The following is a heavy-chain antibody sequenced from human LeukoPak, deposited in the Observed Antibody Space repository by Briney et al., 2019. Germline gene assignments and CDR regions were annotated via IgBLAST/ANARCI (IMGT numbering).Heavy chain of an antibody. CDR3: AKWGDYDVLTGYYDSDY. D-gene: IGHD3-9*01. V-gene: IGHV3-23*01. CDR1: GFTFSNYA. J-gene: IGHJ4*02. Sequence: GASLRLSCAASGFTFSNYAMSWVRQAPGKGLEWVSAITGDGGSTYYADSVKGRFTISRDNSKNTLYLQMNSPRAEDTALYYCAKWGDYDVLTGYYDSDYWGQGTLVTVSS. CDR2: ITGDGGST.